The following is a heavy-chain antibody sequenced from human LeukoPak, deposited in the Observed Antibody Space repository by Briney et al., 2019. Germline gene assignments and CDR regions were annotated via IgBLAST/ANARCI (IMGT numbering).Heavy chain of an antibody. J-gene: IGHJ4*02. V-gene: IGHV1-46*03. D-gene: IGHD4-17*01. CDR1: GYTFTTYY. CDR2: IKPSGGST. CDR3: ARGYGDDLWDY. Sequence: ASVKVSCKPSGYTFTTYYMHWVRQAPRQGLEWMGIIKPSGGSTSYAQKFQGRVTMTRDTFTSTVYMELSSLGSEDTGVYYCARGYGDDLWDYWGQGTLVTVSS.